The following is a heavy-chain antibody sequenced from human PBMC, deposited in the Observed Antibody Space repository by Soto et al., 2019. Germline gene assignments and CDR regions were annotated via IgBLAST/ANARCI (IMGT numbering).Heavy chain of an antibody. CDR3: ARDLGGYLHLWDNSNY. J-gene: IGHJ4*02. Sequence: QVQLVESGGGVVQPGASLRLSCAASGFRFSGFAMHWVRQAPGKGLEWVAVISFDGSEKFYVDSVKGRFSISRDDFHSTVFLQMDILRPEDTGVYYCARDLGGYLHLWDNSNYWGQGTLVNVSS. D-gene: IGHD5-12*01. CDR1: GFRFSGFA. CDR2: ISFDGSEK. V-gene: IGHV3-30*04.